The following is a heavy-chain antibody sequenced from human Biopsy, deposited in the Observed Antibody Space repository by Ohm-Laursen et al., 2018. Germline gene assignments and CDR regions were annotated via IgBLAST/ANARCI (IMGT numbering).Heavy chain of an antibody. V-gene: IGHV1-69*06. CDR2: SISPYNTA. CDR1: GGTFTNHA. J-gene: IGHJ2*01. Sequence: LVKVSCKASGGTFTNHAVGWVRQAPGPGLEWVGWSISPYNTANYADKFQGRVTLTADKSTTTAYMELSSLRSEDTAIYYCARFPLGAYDDSGSYRAVEHWYFDLWGRGTLVTVSS. CDR3: ARFPLGAYDDSGSYRAVEHWYFDL. D-gene: IGHD3-22*01.